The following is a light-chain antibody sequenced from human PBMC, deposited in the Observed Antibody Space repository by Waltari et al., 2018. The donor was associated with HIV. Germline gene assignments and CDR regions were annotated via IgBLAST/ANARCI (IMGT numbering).Light chain of an antibody. Sequence: QSVLTQPPSASGTPGQRVTISCSGSSSNIGSNTVNWYQQLPGTAPKLLIYNNNPRPSGVPDRFSGSKSGISASLAISGLQSEDEADYYCAAWDDSLNGVIFGGGTKLTVL. CDR1: SSNIGSNT. CDR2: NNN. V-gene: IGLV1-44*01. J-gene: IGLJ2*01. CDR3: AAWDDSLNGVI.